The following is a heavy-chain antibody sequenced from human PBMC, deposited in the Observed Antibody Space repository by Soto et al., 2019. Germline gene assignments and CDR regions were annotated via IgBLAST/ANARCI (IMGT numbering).Heavy chain of an antibody. CDR2: ITWNIDSI. D-gene: IGHD2-21*01. V-gene: IGHV3-9*01. CDR3: AKDMSGNSNTYSPVNGMEF. Sequence: GRSRRLSCVASGFSYDDYAMHWVRPVPGTCLEWVSGITWNIDSIGYADSVKGRFTISRDNAKNSVYLQMNSLRSEATALYFCAKDMSGNSNTYSPVNGMEFWRQRTRVIVSS. J-gene: IGHJ6*01. CDR1: GFSYDDYA.